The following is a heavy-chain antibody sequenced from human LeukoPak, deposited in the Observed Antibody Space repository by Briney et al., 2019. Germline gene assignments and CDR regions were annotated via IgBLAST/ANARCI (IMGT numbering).Heavy chain of an antibody. J-gene: IGHJ6*02. D-gene: IGHD1-26*01. V-gene: IGHV4-59*01. Sequence: PSETLSLTCTVSGGSISSYYWSWIRQPPGKGLEWIGYIYYSGSTNYNPSLKSRVTISVDTSKNQFSLKLSSVTAADTAVYYCASGRDYYYGMDVWGQGTTVTVSS. CDR1: GGSISSYY. CDR3: ASGRDYYYGMDV. CDR2: IYYSGST.